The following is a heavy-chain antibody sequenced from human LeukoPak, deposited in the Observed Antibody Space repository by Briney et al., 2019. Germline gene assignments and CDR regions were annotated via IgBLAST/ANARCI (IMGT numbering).Heavy chain of an antibody. J-gene: IGHJ4*02. CDR2: ISSSGSTI. V-gene: IGHV3-11*01. D-gene: IGHD3-10*01. Sequence: GSLRLSCAASGFTFSDYYMSWIRQAPGKGLEWVSYISSSGSTIYYADSVKGRFTISRDNAKNSLYLQMNSLRAEDTAVYYCARTLSITMVRGVSYYFDYWGQGTLVTVSS. CDR1: GFTFSDYY. CDR3: ARTLSITMVRGVSYYFDY.